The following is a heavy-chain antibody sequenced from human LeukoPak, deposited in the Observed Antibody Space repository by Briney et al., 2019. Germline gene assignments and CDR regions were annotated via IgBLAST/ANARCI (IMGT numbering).Heavy chain of an antibody. CDR1: GGTFSSYA. Sequence: GASVKVSCKASGGTFSSYAISWVRQAPGQGLEWMGWISAYNGNTNYAQKLQGRVTMTTDTSTSTAYMELRSLRSDDTAVYYCARDEYSSSLRRFDPWGQGTLVTVSS. V-gene: IGHV1-18*01. J-gene: IGHJ5*02. CDR3: ARDEYSSSLRRFDP. D-gene: IGHD6-13*01. CDR2: ISAYNGNT.